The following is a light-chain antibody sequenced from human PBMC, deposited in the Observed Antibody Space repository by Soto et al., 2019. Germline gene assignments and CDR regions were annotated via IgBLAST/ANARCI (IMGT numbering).Light chain of an antibody. CDR2: AAS. V-gene: IGKV1-12*01. CDR3: HQAGTFPFT. J-gene: IGKJ3*01. CDR1: QDIEKW. Sequence: DIQLTQSPSSVSASVGDTINITCRASQDIEKWLAWYQQKPGRAPKVLIYAASHLESGVPSRFSGSGSGTEFRLTISSLQTEDFANYFCHQAGTFPFTFVPGTKVDIK.